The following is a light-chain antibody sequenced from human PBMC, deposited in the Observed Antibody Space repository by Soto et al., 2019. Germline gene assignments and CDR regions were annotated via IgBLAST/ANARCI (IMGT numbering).Light chain of an antibody. Sequence: DIQMTQSPSSLSAFVGDRVTITCRTSQSINTYLNWYQQKPGKAPKLLIYGASSLQSGVPLRFSGSGSGTDFTLTISSLQPEDFATYYCQESYSTFWGTCGQGTKVEIK. CDR1: QSINTY. J-gene: IGKJ1*01. V-gene: IGKV1-39*01. CDR3: QESYSTFWGT. CDR2: GAS.